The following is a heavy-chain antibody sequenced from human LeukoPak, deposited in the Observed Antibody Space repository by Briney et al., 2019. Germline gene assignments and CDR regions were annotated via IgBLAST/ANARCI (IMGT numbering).Heavy chain of an antibody. CDR2: INHSGST. CDR1: GGFLSGYY. J-gene: IGHJ6*03. Sequence: PSETLSLTCAVYGGFLSGYYWSWIRQPPGKGLEWIGEINHSGSTNYNPSLKSRVTISVDTSKNQFSLKLSSVTAADTAVYYCARDGEQDMDVRGKGTTVTVSS. CDR3: ARDGEQDMDV. V-gene: IGHV4-34*01. D-gene: IGHD5-24*01.